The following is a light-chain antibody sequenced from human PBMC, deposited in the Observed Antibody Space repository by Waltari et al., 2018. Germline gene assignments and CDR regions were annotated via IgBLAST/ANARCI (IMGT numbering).Light chain of an antibody. CDR2: DVT. CDR1: SGDVGGYNF. V-gene: IGLV2-11*01. CDR3: CSYAGVYLYV. J-gene: IGLJ1*01. Sequence: QSALTQPRSVSGSPGQSVTISCTGTSGDVGGYNFVSWYQQHPGKAPKLIIYDVTKRPWGVPDRFSGSKSGNTASLTISGLQAEDEADYYCCSYAGVYLYVFGTGTKVTVL.